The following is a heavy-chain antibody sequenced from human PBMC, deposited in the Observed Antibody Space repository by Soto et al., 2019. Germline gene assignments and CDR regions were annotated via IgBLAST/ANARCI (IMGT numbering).Heavy chain of an antibody. Sequence: QVQLVQSGAEVKKPGSSVKVSCKASGGTFSSYAISWVRQAPGQGLEWMGGLIPIFGTANYAQKLQGRVTITADESTSTAYMELSSLRSDDTAVYYCARAYCGGDCYSTGYYYYGMDVWGQGTTVTVSS. CDR1: GGTFSSYA. CDR2: LIPIFGTA. V-gene: IGHV1-69*01. J-gene: IGHJ6*02. D-gene: IGHD2-21*02. CDR3: ARAYCGGDCYSTGYYYYGMDV.